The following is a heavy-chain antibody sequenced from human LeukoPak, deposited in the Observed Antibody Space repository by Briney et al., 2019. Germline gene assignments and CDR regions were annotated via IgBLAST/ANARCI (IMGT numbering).Heavy chain of an antibody. J-gene: IGHJ4*02. CDR3: ARESITIFGVVIPADY. CDR2: ISAYNGNT. V-gene: IGHV1-18*01. CDR1: VHTFTSYG. D-gene: IGHD3-3*01. Sequence: ASVKVSCKASVHTFTSYGISWVRQAPGQGLEWMGWISAYNGNTNYAQKLQGRVTMTTDTSTSTAYMELRSLRSDDTAVYYCARESITIFGVVIPADYWGQGTLVTVSS.